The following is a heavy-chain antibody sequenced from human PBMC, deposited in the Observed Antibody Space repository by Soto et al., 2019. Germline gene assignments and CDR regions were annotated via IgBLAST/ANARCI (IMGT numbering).Heavy chain of an antibody. V-gene: IGHV4-30-2*01. CDR1: GGNISSGGYS. J-gene: IGHJ6*02. CDR3: ARVPDV. Sequence: ASETHSLTCAVSGGNISSGGYSWTWIRQPPGKGLEWIGYIYHSGSTYYNPSLKSRVTISVDRSKNQFSLKLSSVTAADTAVYYCARVPDVWGQGTTVTVSS. CDR2: IYHSGST.